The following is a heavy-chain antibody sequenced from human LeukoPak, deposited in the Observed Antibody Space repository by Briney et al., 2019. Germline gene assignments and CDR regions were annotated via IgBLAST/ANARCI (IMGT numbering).Heavy chain of an antibody. V-gene: IGHV5-51*01. CDR2: IYPGDSDT. J-gene: IGHJ4*02. Sequence: LGESLQISCKGSGYSFTSYWIGWVRQMPGKGLEWMGIIYPGDSDTRYSPSFQGQVTISADKSISTAYLQWSSLKASDTAMYYCARLITMVRGVTESRYFDYWGQGTLVTVSS. D-gene: IGHD3-10*01. CDR3: ARLITMVRGVTESRYFDY. CDR1: GYSFTSYW.